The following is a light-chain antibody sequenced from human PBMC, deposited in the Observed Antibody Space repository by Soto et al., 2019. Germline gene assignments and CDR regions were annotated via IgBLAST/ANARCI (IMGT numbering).Light chain of an antibody. CDR1: QSVSSNS. CDR2: GAS. J-gene: IGKJ5*01. Sequence: EIVLTQSPGTLSVSPGERATLSCRASQSVSSNSLAWYQQKFGQPPRLLIYGASSRATGIPDRFSGSGSGTDFTLTISRLEPEDFAVYYCQQYGSSLITFGQGTRLEIK. CDR3: QQYGSSLIT. V-gene: IGKV3-20*01.